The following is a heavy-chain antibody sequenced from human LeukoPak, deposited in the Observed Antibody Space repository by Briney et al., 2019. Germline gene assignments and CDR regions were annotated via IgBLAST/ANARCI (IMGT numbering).Heavy chain of an antibody. J-gene: IGHJ3*02. D-gene: IGHD3-10*01. CDR3: ARGAFGARFGEHDAFDI. CDR1: GFTFSSYT. Sequence: PGGSLRLSCAASGFTFSSYTMNWVRQAPGKGLEWVSGISGSGDNTYYADSVKGRFTISRDNSKNTLYLQMNSLRAGDTAVYYCARGAFGARFGEHDAFDIWGQGTMVTVPS. V-gene: IGHV3-23*01. CDR2: ISGSGDNT.